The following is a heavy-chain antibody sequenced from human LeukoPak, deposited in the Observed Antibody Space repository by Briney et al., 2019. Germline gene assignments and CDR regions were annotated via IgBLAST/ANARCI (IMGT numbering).Heavy chain of an antibody. D-gene: IGHD3-22*01. CDR3: ATVYYDSSAYGDLDS. J-gene: IGHJ4*02. V-gene: IGHV3-21*01. CDR1: GFTLSSYS. CDR2: ITPTSTSI. Sequence: GGSLRLSCAASGFTLSSYSMNWVRQAPGKGLEWVSSITPTSTSIFYADSVRGRFTISRDNAKNSLYLQMNSLRAEDTAIYHCATVYYDSSAYGDLDSRDQGTLVTVSS.